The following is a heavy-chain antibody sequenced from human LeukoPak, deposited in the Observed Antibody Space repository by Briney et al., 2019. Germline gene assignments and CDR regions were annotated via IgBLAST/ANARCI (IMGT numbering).Heavy chain of an antibody. CDR2: ISGSGGST. CDR1: GFTFSSYA. Sequence: GGSLRLSCAASGFTFSSYAMSWVRQAPGKGLEWVSAISGSGGSTYYADSVKGRFTISRDNTKNTLYLQMNSLRAEDTAVYYCAKDGYNWNSEFYYYYYMDVWGKGTTVTVSS. D-gene: IGHD1-7*01. CDR3: AKDGYNWNSEFYYYYYMDV. J-gene: IGHJ6*03. V-gene: IGHV3-23*01.